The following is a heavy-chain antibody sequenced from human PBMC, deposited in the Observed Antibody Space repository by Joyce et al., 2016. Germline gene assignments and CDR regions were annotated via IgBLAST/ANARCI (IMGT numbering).Heavy chain of an antibody. J-gene: IGHJ4*02. D-gene: IGHD2-21*01. CDR1: GFTFSSYW. CDR3: TRGVAGG. V-gene: IGHV3-7*03. Sequence: EVQLVESGGRLVHPGESLTLACEGSGFTFSSYWMRWVRQAPGKGLEWVANINQDGDQKFYLDSVKGRFAVSRDNSKKSLYLQMNNLRGDDTAVYYCTRGVAGGRGQGTLVTVSS. CDR2: INQDGDQK.